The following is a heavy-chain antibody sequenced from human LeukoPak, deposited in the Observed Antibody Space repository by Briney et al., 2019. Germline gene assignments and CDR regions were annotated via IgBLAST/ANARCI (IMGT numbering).Heavy chain of an antibody. CDR1: GYSFTSYW. D-gene: IGHD2-15*01. V-gene: IGHV5-51*01. CDR2: IYPSDSDT. J-gene: IGHJ6*02. CDR3: ARGRGYCSGGSCSPYYYYGMDV. Sequence: GESLKISCKGSGYSFTSYWIGWVRQLPGKGLEWMGIIYPSDSDTIYSPSFQGQVTISADKSISTAYLQWSSLKASDTAMYYCARGRGYCSGGSCSPYYYYGMDVWGQGTTVTVSS.